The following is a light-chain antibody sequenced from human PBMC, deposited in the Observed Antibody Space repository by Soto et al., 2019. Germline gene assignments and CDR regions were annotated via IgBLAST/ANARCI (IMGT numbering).Light chain of an antibody. CDR3: QQTYSTPRT. CDR2: AAS. J-gene: IGKJ4*01. CDR1: QTITYY. V-gene: IGKV1-39*01. Sequence: DIQMTQSPSSLSASVGDRVTITCRASQTITYYLNWSQQIPGKAPKLLIYAASSLQSGVPSRFSGSGSGTDFALTISSLQPEDFATYYCQQTYSTPRTFGGGTKVEIK.